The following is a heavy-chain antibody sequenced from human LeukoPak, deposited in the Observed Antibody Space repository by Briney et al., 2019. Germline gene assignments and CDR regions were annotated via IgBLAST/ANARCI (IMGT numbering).Heavy chain of an antibody. V-gene: IGHV3-48*03. CDR2: ISSSGSTI. D-gene: IGHD3-3*01. J-gene: IGHJ6*02. Sequence: QAGGSLSPSCPASGFTFSSYEVNWVRQAPGKWLEWVSYISSSGSTIYYADSVKGRFTISRDNAKNSLYLQMNSLRAEDTAVYYCARDTTIHYGMDVWGQGTTVTVSS. CDR1: GFTFSSYE. CDR3: ARDTTIHYGMDV.